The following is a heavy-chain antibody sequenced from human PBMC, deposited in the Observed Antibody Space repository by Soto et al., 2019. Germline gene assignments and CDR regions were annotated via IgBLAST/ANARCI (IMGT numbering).Heavy chain of an antibody. D-gene: IGHD4-17*01. V-gene: IGHV1-46*03. CDR2: INPSGGST. CDR3: AREDEADYGDYAWFDP. CDR1: GYTFTIYY. Sequence: ASVKVSCKASGYTFTIYYMHWVRQAPRQGLEWMGIINPSGGSTSYAQKFQGRVTMTRDTSTSTVYMELSSLRSEDTAVYYCAREDEADYGDYAWFDPWGQGTLVTVSS. J-gene: IGHJ5*02.